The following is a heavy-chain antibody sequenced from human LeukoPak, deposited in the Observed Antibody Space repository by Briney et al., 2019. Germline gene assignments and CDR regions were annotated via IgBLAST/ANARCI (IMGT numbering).Heavy chain of an antibody. V-gene: IGHV4-30-4*01. CDR2: IHYSGST. Sequence: SQTLSLTCSVSGGSMSSGDSYWSWIRQPPGKGLEWIGYIHYSGSTYHNPSLMSRVTISKDTSKNQFSLRLSSVTAADTAVYYCARGLRELAAAGTYYFDYWGQGTLVTVSS. J-gene: IGHJ4*02. CDR3: ARGLRELAAAGTYYFDY. D-gene: IGHD6-13*01. CDR1: GGSMSSGDSY.